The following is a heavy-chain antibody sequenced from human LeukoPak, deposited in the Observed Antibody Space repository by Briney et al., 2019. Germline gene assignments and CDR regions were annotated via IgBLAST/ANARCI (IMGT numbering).Heavy chain of an antibody. CDR2: IYPGDSDT. CDR1: GYTFTTYW. D-gene: IGHD1-26*01. CDR3: AINSGSYDDFDY. V-gene: IGHV5-51*01. J-gene: IGHJ4*02. Sequence: GESLKISCKGSGYTFTTYWIGWVRQMPGKGLGWMGIIYPGDSDTRYSPSSQGQVTISADKSISTAYLQWSSLKASDTAMYYCAINSGSYDDFDYWGQGTLVTVSS.